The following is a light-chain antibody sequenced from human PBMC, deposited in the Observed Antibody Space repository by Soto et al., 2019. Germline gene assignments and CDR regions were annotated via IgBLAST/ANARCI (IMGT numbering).Light chain of an antibody. Sequence: DIQMTQAPSSLSASVGDRVTITCRARQDISTYLAWYQQKPGKVPKLLISAAYTLQPGVPPRFSGSGSGTDFTLTISSLQPEDVATYYCQKYDNAPLTFGGGTKVEIK. V-gene: IGKV1-27*01. CDR1: QDISTY. CDR3: QKYDNAPLT. J-gene: IGKJ4*01. CDR2: AAY.